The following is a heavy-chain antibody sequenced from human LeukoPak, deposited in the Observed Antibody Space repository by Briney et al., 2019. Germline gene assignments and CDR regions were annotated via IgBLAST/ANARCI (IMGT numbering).Heavy chain of an antibody. CDR3: AREQFPTYRCSSTSCYVPWFDP. CDR1: GDSVSSNSAA. Sequence: SQTLSLTCAISGDSVSSNSAAWSWIRQSPSIGLEWLGRTYYRSKWYNDDAVSVKSLITINPDTSKNQFSLQLNSVTPEDTAVYYCAREQFPTYRCSSTSCYVPWFDPWGQGPLVTVSS. D-gene: IGHD2-2*01. CDR2: TYYRSKWYN. V-gene: IGHV6-1*01. J-gene: IGHJ5*02.